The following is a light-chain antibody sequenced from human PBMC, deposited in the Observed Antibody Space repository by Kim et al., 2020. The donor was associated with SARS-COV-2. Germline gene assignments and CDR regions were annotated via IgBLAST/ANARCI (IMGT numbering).Light chain of an antibody. CDR3: QSYDSSLSGYV. Sequence: QRVTISCTGSSSNIGAGYDVHWYQQLPGTAPKHLIYGNSNRPSGVPDRFSGSKSGTSASLAITGLQAEDEADYYYQSYDSSLSGYVFGTGTKVTVL. V-gene: IGLV1-40*01. CDR2: GNS. J-gene: IGLJ1*01. CDR1: SSNIGAGYD.